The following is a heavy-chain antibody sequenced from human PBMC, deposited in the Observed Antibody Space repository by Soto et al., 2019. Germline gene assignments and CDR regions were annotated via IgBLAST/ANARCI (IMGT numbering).Heavy chain of an antibody. V-gene: IGHV4-30-2*01. Sequence: QLPLQESGSGLVKPSKTLSRTCAVYGGSISRGCYSGSWIRQTPGKGLEWIGYIYHRGSTYYNPHPKSRVTILVDRSKNQFSLNLCSVTAADTVVYYSATVPDRWGQGTLVTVSS. CDR2: IYHRGST. CDR1: GGSISRGCYS. CDR3: ATVPDR. J-gene: IGHJ5*02. D-gene: IGHD2-2*01.